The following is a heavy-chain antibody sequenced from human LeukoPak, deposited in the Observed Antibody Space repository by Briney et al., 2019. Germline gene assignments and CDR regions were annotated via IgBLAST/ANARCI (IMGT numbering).Heavy chain of an antibody. D-gene: IGHD3-3*01. CDR2: IYPGDSDT. Sequence: PGESLNISCKGSGSSFTNYWSGWVRQMPGKGLGWMGIIYPGDSDTRYSPSFQGQVTISADKSISNAYLQWSSLMASDTAMYYWTRQLWNSDFDPWGQEAQVTVS. J-gene: IGHJ5*02. CDR3: TRQLWNSDFDP. V-gene: IGHV5-51*01. CDR1: GSSFTNYW.